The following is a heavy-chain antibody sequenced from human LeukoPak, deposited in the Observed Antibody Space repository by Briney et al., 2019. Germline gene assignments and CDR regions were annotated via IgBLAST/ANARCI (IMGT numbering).Heavy chain of an antibody. CDR3: ARDHVYGGADY. CDR2: TSGDGITT. D-gene: IGHD5/OR15-5a*01. CDR1: GFTFHNYA. J-gene: IGHJ4*02. Sequence: GGSLRLSCAASGFTFHNYAIHWVRQAPGKGLEWVSLTSGDGITTYFADSVKGRFTISRDNSKSSLFLQMNSLGTKDTALYYCARDHVYGGADYWGQGTLVTVSS. V-gene: IGHV3-43*02.